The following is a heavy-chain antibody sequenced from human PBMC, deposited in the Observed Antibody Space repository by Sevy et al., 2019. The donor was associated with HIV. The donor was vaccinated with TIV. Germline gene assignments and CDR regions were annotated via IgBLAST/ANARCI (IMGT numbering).Heavy chain of an antibody. J-gene: IGHJ4*02. V-gene: IGHV3-7*02. CDR1: GFTFRDYW. D-gene: IGHD2-15*01. CDR2: IKQAGSEK. Sequence: GGSLRLSCVASGFTFRDYWMSWVRQAPGKGLEWVANIKQAGSEKYYIDSVKGRFTIFRDNAKNSVYLQMNSLRDDDEAVYYCARKVVDQWGQGTLVTVSS. CDR3: ARKVVDQ.